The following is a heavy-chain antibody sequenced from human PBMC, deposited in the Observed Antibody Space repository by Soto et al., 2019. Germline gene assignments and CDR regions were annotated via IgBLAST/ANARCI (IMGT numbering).Heavy chain of an antibody. CDR2: INPSGGST. V-gene: IGHV1-46*03. Sequence: ASVKVSCKASGYTFTSYYMHWVRQAPGQGLEWMGIINPSGGSTSYAQKFQGRVTMTRDTSTSTVYMELSSLRSEDTAVYYCARGSSVVVVAAPNWFDPWGQGALVTVSS. D-gene: IGHD2-15*01. CDR1: GYTFTSYY. CDR3: ARGSSVVVVAAPNWFDP. J-gene: IGHJ5*02.